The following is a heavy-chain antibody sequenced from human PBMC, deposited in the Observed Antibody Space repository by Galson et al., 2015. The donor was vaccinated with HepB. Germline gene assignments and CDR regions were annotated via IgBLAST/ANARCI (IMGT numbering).Heavy chain of an antibody. Sequence: SLRLSCAASGFTFSSYAMNWVRQAPGKGLEWVSAISGSGGSTYYADSAKGRFTISRDNSKNTLYLQMNSLRAEDTAVYYCARSPILDHFDNWGQGTLVTVSS. CDR3: ARSPILDHFDN. CDR1: GFTFSSYA. J-gene: IGHJ4*02. CDR2: ISGSGGST. D-gene: IGHD1-1*01. V-gene: IGHV3-23*01.